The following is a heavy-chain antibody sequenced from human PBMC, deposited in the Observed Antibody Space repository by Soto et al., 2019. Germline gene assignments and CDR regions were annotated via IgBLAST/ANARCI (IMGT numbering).Heavy chain of an antibody. CDR3: ARDQDYYDLYYHGMDV. D-gene: IGHD3-22*01. CDR1: GFTFSSYG. CDR2: INTFGSNI. V-gene: IGHV3-21*01. Sequence: LRLSCAASGFTFSSYGMHWVRQAPGKGLEWVSSINTFGSNIYYADSVKGRFTISRDNAENSLYLQMNSLRAEDTGLYYCARDQDYYDLYYHGMDVWGQGTTVTVSS. J-gene: IGHJ6*02.